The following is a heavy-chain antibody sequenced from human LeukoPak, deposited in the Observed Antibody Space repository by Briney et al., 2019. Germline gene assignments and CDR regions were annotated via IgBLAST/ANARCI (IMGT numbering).Heavy chain of an antibody. CDR2: IYHSGST. CDR3: ARDTLKCFDP. CDR1: GGSISSSNW. Sequence: SETLSLTCAVSGGSISSSNWWSWVRQPPGKGLEWIGEIYHSGSTNYNPSLKSRVTISVDTSKNQFSLKLSSVTAADTAVYYCARDTLKCFDPWGQGTLVTVSS. V-gene: IGHV4-4*02. J-gene: IGHJ5*02.